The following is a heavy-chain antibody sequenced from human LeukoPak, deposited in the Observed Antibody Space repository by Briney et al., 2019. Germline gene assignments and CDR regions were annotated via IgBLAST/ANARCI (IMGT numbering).Heavy chain of an antibody. CDR1: GFTFSGYW. Sequence: PGGSVRLSCAASGFTFSGYWMSWVRQAPGKGLEGVANINQDGSKKYYVDSVKGRFTISRDNAKSSLYLQMNSLRAEDTAVYYCARMTMADYWGQGTLVTVSS. D-gene: IGHD4/OR15-4a*01. J-gene: IGHJ4*02. V-gene: IGHV3-7*01. CDR3: ARMTMADY. CDR2: INQDGSKK.